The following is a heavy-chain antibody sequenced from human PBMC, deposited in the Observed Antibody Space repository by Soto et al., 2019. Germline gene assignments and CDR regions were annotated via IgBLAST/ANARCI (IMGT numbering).Heavy chain of an antibody. Sequence: SETLSLTCAVSGGSIGSGGYSWSWIRQPPGKGLEWIGYIYHSGSTYYNPSLKSRVTISVDRSKNQFSLKLSSVTAADTAVYYCARVEQQAPYNWFDPWGQGTLVTVSS. V-gene: IGHV4-30-2*01. J-gene: IGHJ5*02. CDR3: ARVEQQAPYNWFDP. CDR1: GGSIGSGGYS. CDR2: IYHSGST. D-gene: IGHD6-13*01.